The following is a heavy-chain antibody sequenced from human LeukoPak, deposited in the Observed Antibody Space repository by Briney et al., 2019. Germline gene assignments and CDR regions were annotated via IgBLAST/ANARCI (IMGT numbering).Heavy chain of an antibody. V-gene: IGHV1-69*13. CDR1: GGTFSSYA. D-gene: IGHD2-2*02. CDR2: IIPIFGTA. Sequence: SVKVSCKASGGTFSSYAISWVRQAPGQGLEWMGGIIPIFGTANYAQKFQGRVTITADESTSTAYMELSSLRSEDTAVYYCARVCSSTSCYTDYWGQGTLDTVSS. CDR3: ARVCSSTSCYTDY. J-gene: IGHJ4*02.